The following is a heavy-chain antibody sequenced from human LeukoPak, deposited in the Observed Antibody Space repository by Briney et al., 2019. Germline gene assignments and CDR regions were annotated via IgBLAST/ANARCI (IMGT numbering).Heavy chain of an antibody. CDR2: INGDGSST. CDR3: ARDPREEQWLVP. Sequence: GGSLRLSCAASGFTFSSYWMHWVRQAPGKGLVWVSRINGDGSSTSYADSVKGRFTISRDNAKNTLYLQMNSLRAEDTAVYYCARDPREEQWLVPWGQGTLVTVSS. CDR1: GFTFSSYW. D-gene: IGHD6-19*01. V-gene: IGHV3-74*01. J-gene: IGHJ4*02.